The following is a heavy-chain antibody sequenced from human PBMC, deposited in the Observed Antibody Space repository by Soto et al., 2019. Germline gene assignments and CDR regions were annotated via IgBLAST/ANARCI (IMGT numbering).Heavy chain of an antibody. CDR3: ARGMAGYRSGSYYTLDY. V-gene: IGHV5-51*01. CDR1: GYSFTSYW. D-gene: IGHD3-10*01. J-gene: IGHJ4*02. CDR2: IYPGDSDT. Sequence: HGESLKISCKGSGYSFTSYWIGWVRQMPGKGLEWMGIIYPGDSDTRYSPSFQGQVTISADKSISTAYLQWSSLKASDTAMYYCARGMAGYRSGSYYTLDYWGQGTLVTVSS.